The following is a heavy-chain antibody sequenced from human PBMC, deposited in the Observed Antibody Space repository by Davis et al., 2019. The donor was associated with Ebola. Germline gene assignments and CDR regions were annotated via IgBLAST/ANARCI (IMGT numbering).Heavy chain of an antibody. V-gene: IGHV4-59*01. J-gene: IGHJ6*02. CDR1: GGSISSYY. CDR2: IYYSGST. D-gene: IGHD3-9*01. Sequence: GSLRLSCTVSGGSISSYYWSWIRQPPGKGLEWIGYIYYSGSTNYNPSLKSRVTISVDTSKNQFSLKLSSMTAADTAVYYCARGYDTTGYYYGMDVWGQGTTVTVSS. CDR3: ARGYDTTGYYYGMDV.